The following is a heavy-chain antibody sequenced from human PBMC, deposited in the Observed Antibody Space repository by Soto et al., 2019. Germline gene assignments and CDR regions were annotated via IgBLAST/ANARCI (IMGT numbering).Heavy chain of an antibody. J-gene: IGHJ6*03. Sequence: PSETLSLTCTVSGGSISSGGYYWSWIRQHPGKGLEWIGYIYYSGSTYYNPSLKSRVTISVDTSKNQISLKLSSVTAADTAVYYCASSPTGQYYDFWSGLGGDYYYYYMDVWGKGTTVTVSS. CDR1: GGSISSGGYY. CDR3: ASSPTGQYYDFWSGLGGDYYYYYMDV. V-gene: IGHV4-31*03. D-gene: IGHD3-3*01. CDR2: IYYSGST.